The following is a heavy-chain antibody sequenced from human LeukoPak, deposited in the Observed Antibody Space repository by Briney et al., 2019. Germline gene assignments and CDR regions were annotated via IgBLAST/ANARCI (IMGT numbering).Heavy chain of an antibody. CDR2: ISYDGSNK. CDR3: AKEAAAGTPSRFDP. D-gene: IGHD6-13*01. Sequence: GGSLTLSCAASGFTFSSYGMQWVRQAPGKGLEWVAVISYDGSNKYYADSVKGRFTISRDNSKNTLYLQMNSLRAEDTAVYYCAKEAAAGTPSRFDPWGQGTLVTVSS. V-gene: IGHV3-30*18. CDR1: GFTFSSYG. J-gene: IGHJ5*02.